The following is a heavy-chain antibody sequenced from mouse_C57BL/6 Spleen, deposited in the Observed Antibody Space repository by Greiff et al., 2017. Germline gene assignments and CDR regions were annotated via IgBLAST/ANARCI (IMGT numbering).Heavy chain of an antibody. V-gene: IGHV2-6-1*01. CDR2: IWSDGST. CDR3: ARQIYYGYGYAMDY. D-gene: IGHD2-2*01. J-gene: IGHJ4*01. Sequence: QVQLKESGPGLVAPSQSLSITCTVSGFSLTSYGVHWVRQPPGKGLEWLVVIWSDGSTTYNSALKSRLSISKDNSKSQVFLKMNSLQTNDTAMYYCARQIYYGYGYAMDYWGQGTSVTVSS. CDR1: GFSLTSYG.